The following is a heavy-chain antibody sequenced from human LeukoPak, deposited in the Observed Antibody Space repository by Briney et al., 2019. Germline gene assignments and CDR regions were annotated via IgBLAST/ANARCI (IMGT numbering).Heavy chain of an antibody. D-gene: IGHD3-10*01. J-gene: IGHJ4*02. CDR3: AKLGFFYLDYFDY. V-gene: IGHV3-23*01. CDR1: GFTFSSYA. Sequence: GGSLRLSCAASGFTFSSYAMSWVRQAPGKGLEWISAISGSGGSTYYADSVKGRFTISRDNSKNTLYLQMNSLRAEDTAVYYCAKLGFFYLDYFDYWGQGTLVTVSS. CDR2: ISGSGGST.